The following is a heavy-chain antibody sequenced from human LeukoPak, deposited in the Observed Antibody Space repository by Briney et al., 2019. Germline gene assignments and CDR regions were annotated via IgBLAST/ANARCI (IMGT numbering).Heavy chain of an antibody. Sequence: GGSLRLSCAASGFTLRNYAMSWVRQAPGKGLEWVSDISGSGGTTYYADSVKGRFTISRDNPNNTLYLQMNSLRAEDTAVYYCAKHYCSGGSCYRFDYWGQGTLVTVSS. D-gene: IGHD2-15*01. CDR3: AKHYCSGGSCYRFDY. J-gene: IGHJ4*02. CDR1: GFTLRNYA. V-gene: IGHV3-23*01. CDR2: ISGSGGTT.